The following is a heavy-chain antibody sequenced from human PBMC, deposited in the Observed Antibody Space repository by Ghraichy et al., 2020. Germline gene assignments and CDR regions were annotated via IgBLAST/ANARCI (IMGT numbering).Heavy chain of an antibody. CDR2: ISGSGGST. V-gene: IGHV3-23*01. J-gene: IGHJ5*02. D-gene: IGHD3-3*01. Sequence: GESLNISCAASGFTFSSYAMSWVRQAPGKGLEWVSAISGSGGSTYYADSVKGRFTISRDNSKNTLYLQMNSLRAEDTAVYYCAKGHGDTIFGVVIGGRFDPWGQGTLVTVSS. CDR1: GFTFSSYA. CDR3: AKGHGDTIFGVVIGGRFDP.